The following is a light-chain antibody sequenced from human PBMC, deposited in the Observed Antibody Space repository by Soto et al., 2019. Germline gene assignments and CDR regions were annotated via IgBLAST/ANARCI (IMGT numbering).Light chain of an antibody. CDR2: AAS. J-gene: IGKJ2*01. CDR3: QQSYSTLST. Sequence: DIQMTQSPSSLSASVGDRVTITCRASQSISSYLNWYQQKPGKAPKLLIYAASSLHSGVPSRFSGSGSGTDFTLTISSLQPEDFATYYCQQSYSTLSTFGQGTKLEI. CDR1: QSISSY. V-gene: IGKV1-39*01.